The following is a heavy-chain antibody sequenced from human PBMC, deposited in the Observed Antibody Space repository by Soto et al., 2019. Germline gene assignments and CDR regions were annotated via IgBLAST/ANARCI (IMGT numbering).Heavy chain of an antibody. V-gene: IGHV1-46*01. CDR2: INPSGGST. D-gene: IGHD2-15*01. CDR3: AREYCSGGSCYPPDAFDI. Sequence: QVQLVQSGAEVKKPGASVKVSCKASGYTFTSYYMHWVRQAPGQGLEWMGIINPSGGSTSYAQKFQGRGTMTRDTSTSTVYMELSSLRSEDTAVYYCAREYCSGGSCYPPDAFDIWGQGTMVTVSS. J-gene: IGHJ3*02. CDR1: GYTFTSYY.